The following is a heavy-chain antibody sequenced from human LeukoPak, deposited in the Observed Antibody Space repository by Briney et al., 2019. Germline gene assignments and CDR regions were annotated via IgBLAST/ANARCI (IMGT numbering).Heavy chain of an antibody. CDR2: IYTSGST. D-gene: IGHD3-10*01. CDR1: GGSFSGYY. V-gene: IGHV4-59*10. Sequence: PSETLSLTCAVYGGSFSGYYWSWIRQPAGKGLEWIGRIYTSGSTNYNPSLKSRVTISVDTSKNQFSLKLSSVTAADTAMYYCARQGGLWFGESWFDPWGQGTLVTVSS. J-gene: IGHJ5*02. CDR3: ARQGGLWFGESWFDP.